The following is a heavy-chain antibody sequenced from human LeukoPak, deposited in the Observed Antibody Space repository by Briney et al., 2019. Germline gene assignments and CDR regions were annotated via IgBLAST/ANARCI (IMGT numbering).Heavy chain of an antibody. Sequence: SETLSLTCTVSGGSISGYYWSWIRQPPGKGLEWIGYISSSGYTNYNPSLKSRVTISVDTSKNEFSLNLSSVTAADTAVYYCAGHSGGYSYDNWGQGTLVTVSS. CDR2: ISSSGYT. D-gene: IGHD5-18*01. CDR3: AGHSGGYSYDN. V-gene: IGHV4-59*08. J-gene: IGHJ4*02. CDR1: GGSISGYY.